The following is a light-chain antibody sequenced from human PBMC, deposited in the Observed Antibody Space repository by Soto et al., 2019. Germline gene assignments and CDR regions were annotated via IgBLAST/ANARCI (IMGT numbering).Light chain of an antibody. CDR1: SSDVGGYNY. CDR2: EVY. V-gene: IGLV2-8*01. CDR3: SSYAASDNFVV. J-gene: IGLJ2*01. Sequence: QSALTQPPSASGSPGQSVTISCTGTSSDVGGYNYVSWYQHHPGKAPKLIIYEVYQRPSGVPDRLSGSKAVNTASLTVSGLQAEDEAEYYCSSYAASDNFVVFGGGTKVTVL.